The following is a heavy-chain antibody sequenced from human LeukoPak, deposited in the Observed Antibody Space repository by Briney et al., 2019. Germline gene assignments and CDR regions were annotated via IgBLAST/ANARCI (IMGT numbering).Heavy chain of an antibody. D-gene: IGHD4-17*01. V-gene: IGHV3-30*02. CDR2: IRYDGGNE. CDR1: GFSFSSYD. CDR3: AKDRTVTTGIIDY. J-gene: IGHJ4*02. Sequence: PGGSLRLSCAASGFSFSSYDMHWVRQAPDKGLEWVAFIRYDGGNEYYADSVKGRFTISRDNSKNTLYLQLNSLRAEDTAVYYCAKDRTVTTGIIDYWAQGTLVTVSS.